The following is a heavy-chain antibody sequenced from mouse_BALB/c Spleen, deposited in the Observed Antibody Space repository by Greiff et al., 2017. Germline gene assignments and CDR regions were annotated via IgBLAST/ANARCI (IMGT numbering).Heavy chain of an antibody. D-gene: IGHD1-1*01. Sequence: EVKLVESGGGLVQPGGSRKLSCAASGFTFSSFGMHWVRQAPEKGLEWVAYISSGGSTYYPDSVKGRFTISRDNARNILYLQMSSLRSEDTAMYYCARGGVLLRYFDVWGAGTTVTVSS. V-gene: IGHV5-6-5*01. J-gene: IGHJ1*01. CDR1: GFTFSSFG. CDR3: ARGGVLLRYFDV. CDR2: ISSGGST.